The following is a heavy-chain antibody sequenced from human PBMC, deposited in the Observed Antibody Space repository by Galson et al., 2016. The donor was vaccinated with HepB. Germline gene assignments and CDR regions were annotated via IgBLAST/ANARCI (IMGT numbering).Heavy chain of an antibody. CDR3: ARHLPNYGHEDS. Sequence: QSGAEVKKSGDSLKISCRGVGYTFTRHWIVWVRQKPGKGLEWMGIIDPSDSDARYSPSFCGQVNISVDNSIHTAYLQWSSLKASDTAIYYCARHLPNYGHEDSWGQGALVTVSS. CDR2: IDPSDSDA. V-gene: IGHV5-51*01. J-gene: IGHJ4*02. D-gene: IGHD3-10*01. CDR1: GYTFTRHW.